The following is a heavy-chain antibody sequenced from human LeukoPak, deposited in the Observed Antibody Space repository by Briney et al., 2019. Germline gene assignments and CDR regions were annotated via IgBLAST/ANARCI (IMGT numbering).Heavy chain of an antibody. CDR2: INSDGSST. CDR3: ARGTPWFDP. J-gene: IGHJ5*02. V-gene: IGHV3-74*01. Sequence: GGSLRLSCAASGFTFSSYWMHWVRQAPGKGLVWVSRINSDGSSTSYADSVKGRFTISRDNTKNSLYLQINSLRVEDTAVYYCARGTPWFDPWGQGTLVTVSS. CDR1: GFTFSSYW.